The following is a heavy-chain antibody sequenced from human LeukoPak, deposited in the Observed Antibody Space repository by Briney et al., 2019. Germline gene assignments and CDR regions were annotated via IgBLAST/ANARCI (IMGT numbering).Heavy chain of an antibody. Sequence: PSETLSLTCAVYGGSFSGYYWSWIRQPPGKGLEWIGEINHSGSTNYNPSLKSRVTISVDTSKNQFSLKLSSVTAADTAVYYCASGYSSSWYFEYYGMDVWGQGTTVTASS. CDR3: ASGYSSSWYFEYYGMDV. D-gene: IGHD6-13*01. CDR1: GGSFSGYY. CDR2: INHSGST. J-gene: IGHJ6*02. V-gene: IGHV4-34*01.